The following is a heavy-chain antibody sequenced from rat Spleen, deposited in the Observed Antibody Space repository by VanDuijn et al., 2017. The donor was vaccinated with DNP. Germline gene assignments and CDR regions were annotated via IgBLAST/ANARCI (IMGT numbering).Heavy chain of an antibody. V-gene: IGHV5S23*01. Sequence: EVQLVESGGGLVQPGRSLKLSCVASGFTFSDFAMAWVRQPPKKGLEWVATISTSGGSTYYRDSVKGRFTISRDAAENTVYLQMNSLRSEDTATYYCTKDLHWYAMDAWGQGTSVTVSA. CDR2: ISTSGGST. J-gene: IGHJ4*01. CDR3: TKDLHWYAMDA. D-gene: IGHD1-1*01. CDR1: GFTFSDFA.